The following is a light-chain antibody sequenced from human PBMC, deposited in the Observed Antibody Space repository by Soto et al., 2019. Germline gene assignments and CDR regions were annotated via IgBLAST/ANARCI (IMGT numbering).Light chain of an antibody. Sequence: QSALTQPASVSGSPGQSITISCTGTNSDVGGYNYVSWYQQHPGKVPKLIIYEVTNRPSGVSNRFSGSKSGNTASLTISGLQAEDEADYYCSSYTTSSTLLFGGGTKLTVL. V-gene: IGLV2-14*01. J-gene: IGLJ2*01. CDR2: EVT. CDR1: NSDVGGYNY. CDR3: SSYTTSSTLL.